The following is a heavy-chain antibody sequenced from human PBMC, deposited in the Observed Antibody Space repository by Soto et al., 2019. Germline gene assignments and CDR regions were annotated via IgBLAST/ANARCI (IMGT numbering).Heavy chain of an antibody. V-gene: IGHV4-30-2*01. J-gene: IGHJ4*02. Sequence: PSETLSLTCVVSGDSMSRGGYSWSWIRQPPGKGLEWIGHIYHTGSTYYNPSLETRVTISVDMSKNQFSLKLTSVTAADTAVHYCARVSGYCTSISCPPYFDYWGQGILVTVSS. CDR1: GDSMSRGGYS. CDR3: ARVSGYCTSISCPPYFDY. CDR2: IYHTGST. D-gene: IGHD2-2*01.